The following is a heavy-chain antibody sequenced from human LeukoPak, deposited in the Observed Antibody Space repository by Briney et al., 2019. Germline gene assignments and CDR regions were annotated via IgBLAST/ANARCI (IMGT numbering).Heavy chain of an antibody. CDR2: IYPGDSDT. J-gene: IGHJ4*02. V-gene: IGHV5-51*01. CDR1: GYSSLSYW. CDR3: ARHYGSGDFDY. D-gene: IGHD3-10*01. Sequence: GESLKTSCKGSGYSSLSYWIGWVRQMPGKGLEWMGIIYPGDSDTRYSPSFQGQVTISADRSISTAYLQWSSLKASDTAMYYCARHYGSGDFDYWGQGTLVTVSS.